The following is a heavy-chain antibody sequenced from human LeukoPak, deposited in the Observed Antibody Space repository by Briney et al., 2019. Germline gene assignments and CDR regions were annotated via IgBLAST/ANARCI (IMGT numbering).Heavy chain of an antibody. CDR1: GASISSSSYY. V-gene: IGHV4-39*01. D-gene: IGHD1-26*01. CDR2: LYYSGST. Sequence: SETLSLTCTVSGASISSSSYYWGWIRQPPGKRLEWIGSLYYSGSTYYTLSLKSRVTISVDTYKNQFSLRLSSVTAADTAVYYCASLGMGAATYFDYWGQGTLVTVSS. CDR3: ASLGMGAATYFDY. J-gene: IGHJ4*02.